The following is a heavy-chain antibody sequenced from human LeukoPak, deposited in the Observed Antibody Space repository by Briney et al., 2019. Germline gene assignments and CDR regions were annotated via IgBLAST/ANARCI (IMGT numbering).Heavy chain of an antibody. V-gene: IGHV1-2*04. CDR3: ARDQFLTGYYDYYYYGMDV. D-gene: IGHD3-9*01. CDR1: GYTFTGYY. CDR2: INPNSGGT. Sequence: ASVKVSCKASGYTFTGYYMHWVRQAPGQGLEWMGWINPNSGGTNYAQKFQGWVTMTRDTSISTAYMELSRLRSDDTAVYYCARDQFLTGYYDYYYYGMDVWGQGTTVTVSS. J-gene: IGHJ6*02.